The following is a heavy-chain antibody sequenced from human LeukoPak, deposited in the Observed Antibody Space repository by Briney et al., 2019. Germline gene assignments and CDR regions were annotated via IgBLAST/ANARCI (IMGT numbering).Heavy chain of an antibody. V-gene: IGHV1-2*02. CDR3: ARGGGSSGYPDY. CDR2: INPNSGGT. D-gene: IGHD3-22*01. CDR1: GYTFTDNY. Sequence: ASVKVSCKASGYTFTDNYIHWVRQAPGQGLEWMGWINPNSGGTDYAQKFQGRITVTRDTSTNTAYMELSSLRSGDTAVYYCARGGGSSGYPDYWGQGTLVTVSS. J-gene: IGHJ4*02.